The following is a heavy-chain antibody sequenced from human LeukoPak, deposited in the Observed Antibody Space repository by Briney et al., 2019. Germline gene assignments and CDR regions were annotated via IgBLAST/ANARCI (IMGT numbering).Heavy chain of an antibody. D-gene: IGHD2-15*01. CDR3: AREYCSGGSCYTDY. CDR2: IYSGGST. Sequence: GGSLRLSCAASGFTVSSNYMSWVRQAPGKGLEWGSVIYSGGSTYYADSVKGRFTVSRDNSKNTLYLQMNSLRAEDTAVYYCAREYCSGGSCYTDYWGQGTLVTVSS. CDR1: GFTVSSNY. J-gene: IGHJ4*02. V-gene: IGHV3-66*01.